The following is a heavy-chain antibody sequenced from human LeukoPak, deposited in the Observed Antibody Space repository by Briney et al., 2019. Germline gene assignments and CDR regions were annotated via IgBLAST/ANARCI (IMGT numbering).Heavy chain of an antibody. CDR3: ARGDFGVLPPYGMDV. CDR1: GGSISGYY. CDR2: VYYRGST. Sequence: SETLSLTCTVSGGSISGYYWSWIRQPPGKGLGWIGYVYYRGSTTYSPSLKSRVTISSDTSMNRFSLKLTSVTAADSAVYFCARGDFGVLPPYGMDVWGQGTTVTVSS. J-gene: IGHJ6*02. V-gene: IGHV4-59*01. D-gene: IGHD3-3*01.